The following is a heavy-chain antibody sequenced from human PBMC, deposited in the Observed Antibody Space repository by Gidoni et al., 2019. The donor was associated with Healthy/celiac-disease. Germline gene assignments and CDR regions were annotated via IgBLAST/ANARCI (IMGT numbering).Heavy chain of an antibody. V-gene: IGHV4-34*01. CDR1: GGSFSGYY. CDR3: ARSQLGRVPAAMGKAVAGRGTLLY. D-gene: IGHD2-2*01. CDR2: INHSGST. Sequence: QVQLQQWGAGLLKPSETLSLTCAVYGGSFSGYYWSWIRQPPGKGLEWIGEINHSGSTNYNPSLKSRVTISVDTSKNQFSLKLSSVTAADTAVYYCARSQLGRVPAAMGKAVAGRGTLLYWGQGTLVTVSS. J-gene: IGHJ4*02.